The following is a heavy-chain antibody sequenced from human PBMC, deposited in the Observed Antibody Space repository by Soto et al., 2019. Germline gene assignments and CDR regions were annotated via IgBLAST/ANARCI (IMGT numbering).Heavy chain of an antibody. CDR1: GGSISSGGYY. V-gene: IGHV4-31*03. D-gene: IGHD3-10*01. Sequence: SETLSLTYTVSGGSISSGGYYWSWIRQHPGKGLEWIGYIYYSGSTYYNPSLKSRVTISVDTSKNQFSLKLSSVTAADTAVYYCARDRSNYYYYYGMDVWGQGTTVTVSS. J-gene: IGHJ6*02. CDR3: ARDRSNYYYYYGMDV. CDR2: IYYSGST.